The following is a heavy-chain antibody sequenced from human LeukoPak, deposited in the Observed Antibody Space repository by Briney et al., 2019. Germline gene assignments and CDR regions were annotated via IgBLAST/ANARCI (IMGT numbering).Heavy chain of an antibody. CDR2: INSDGSST. V-gene: IGHV3-74*01. CDR3: LRGFHGMDV. D-gene: IGHD4/OR15-4a*01. J-gene: IGHJ6*02. CDR1: GFTFSSYW. Sequence: GRSLRLSCAASGFTFSSYWMHWVRHAPGKGLVWVSRINSDGSSTSYADSVKGRFTISRDNAKNTLYLQMNSLRAEDTAVYWCLRGFHGMDVWGQGTTVTVSS.